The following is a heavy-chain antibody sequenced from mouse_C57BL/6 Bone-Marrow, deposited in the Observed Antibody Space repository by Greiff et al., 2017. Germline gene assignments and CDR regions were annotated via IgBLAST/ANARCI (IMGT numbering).Heavy chain of an antibody. J-gene: IGHJ3*01. V-gene: IGHV1-74*01. D-gene: IGHD1-2*01. CDR2: IHPSDSDT. CDR1: GYTFTSYW. Sequence: QVQLQQPGAELVKPGASVKVSCTASGYTFTSYWMHWVKQRPGPGLEWIGRIHPSDSDTNYNQKFKGKATLTVDKSSSTAYMQSSSLTSEDSAVYYCKIYETAPSWFSYWGQGALVTVSA. CDR3: KIYETAPSWFSY.